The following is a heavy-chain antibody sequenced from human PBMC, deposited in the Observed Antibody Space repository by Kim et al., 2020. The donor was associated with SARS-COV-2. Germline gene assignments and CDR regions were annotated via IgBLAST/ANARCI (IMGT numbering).Heavy chain of an antibody. J-gene: IGHJ4*02. D-gene: IGHD2-15*01. CDR3: AGYCSGGSCNWGY. CDR1: GFTVSSNY. CDR2: IYSGGST. V-gene: IGHV3-53*01. Sequence: GGSLRLSCAASGFTVSSNYMSWVRQAPGKGLEWVSVIYSGGSTYYADSVKGRFTISRDNSKNTLYLQMNSLRAEDTAVYYCAGYCSGGSCNWGYWGQGTLVTVSS.